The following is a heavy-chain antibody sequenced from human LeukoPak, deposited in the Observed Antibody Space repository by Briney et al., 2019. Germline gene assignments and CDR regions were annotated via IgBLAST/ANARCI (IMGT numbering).Heavy chain of an antibody. CDR2: ISYDGSNK. CDR3: AAEVFALLDV. D-gene: IGHD1-14*01. CDR1: GFTFSSYG. Sequence: PGRSLRLSCAASGFTFSSYGMHWVRQAPGKGLEWVAVISYDGSNKYYADSVKGRFTISRDNSKNTLYLQMNSLRAEDTAVYYCAAEVFALLDVWGQGTTVTVSS. V-gene: IGHV3-30*03. J-gene: IGHJ6*02.